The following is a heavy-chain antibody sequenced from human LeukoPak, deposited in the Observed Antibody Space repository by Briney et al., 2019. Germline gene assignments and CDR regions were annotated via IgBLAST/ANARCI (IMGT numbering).Heavy chain of an antibody. D-gene: IGHD6-19*01. CDR2: ISGSGGGT. CDR3: AKEQSARDAFDI. J-gene: IGHJ3*02. CDR1: GFTFSSYA. V-gene: IGHV3-23*01. Sequence: GGSLRLSCAASGFTFSSYAMSWVRQAPGKGLEWDSAISGSGGGTYYADSVKGRFTISRDNSKNTLYLQMNSLRAEDTAVYYCAKEQSARDAFDIWGQGTMVTVSS.